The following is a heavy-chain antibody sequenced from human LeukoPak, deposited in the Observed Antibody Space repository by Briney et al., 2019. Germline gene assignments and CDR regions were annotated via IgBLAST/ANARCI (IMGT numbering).Heavy chain of an antibody. CDR3: ARVGRGYSYGFVY. D-gene: IGHD5-18*01. J-gene: IGHJ4*02. Sequence: ASVTVSCTASGYTFTSYDMNWVRQATGQGLEGMGWMNPNSGNTGYAQKFQGRVTMTSNTSISTAYMELSSLRSEDTAVYYCARVGRGYSYGFVYWGQGTLVTVSS. CDR1: GYTFTSYD. CDR2: MNPNSGNT. V-gene: IGHV1-8*01.